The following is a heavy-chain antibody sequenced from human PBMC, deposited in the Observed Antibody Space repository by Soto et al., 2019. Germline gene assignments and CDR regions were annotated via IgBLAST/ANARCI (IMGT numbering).Heavy chain of an antibody. CDR1: GGSISSSGYY. D-gene: IGHD6-13*01. V-gene: IGHV4-39*07. J-gene: IGHJ6*02. CDR3: ARGIAAAGPYYYYYGMDV. CDR2: IYYSGST. Sequence: SDTLSLTCTVSGGSISSSGYYWGWIRQPPGKGLEWIGSIYYSGSTYYNPSLKSRVTISVDTSKNQFSLKLSSVAAADTAVYYCARGIAAAGPYYYYYGMDVWGQGTTVNVSS.